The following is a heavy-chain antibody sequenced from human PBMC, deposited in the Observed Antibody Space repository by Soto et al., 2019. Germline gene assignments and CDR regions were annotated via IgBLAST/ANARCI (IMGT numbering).Heavy chain of an antibody. D-gene: IGHD1-1*01. CDR2: IMPVFPTP. CDR1: RGTFSTSA. CDR3: ARDKDRLQLGGNYYYILDV. Sequence: QVQLVQSGAEVKKPGSSVKVSCKTSRGTFSTSAISWVRPAPGQGLEWVGGIMPVFPTPDYAQNFQGRVTITADDSTTTAYLELTSLRADDTAVYYCARDKDRLQLGGNYYYILDVWGQGTAITVSS. V-gene: IGHV1-69*12. J-gene: IGHJ6*02.